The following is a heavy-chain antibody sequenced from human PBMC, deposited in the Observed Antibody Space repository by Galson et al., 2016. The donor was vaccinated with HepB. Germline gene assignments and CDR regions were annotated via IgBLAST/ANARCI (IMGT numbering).Heavy chain of an antibody. V-gene: IGHV3-21*01. J-gene: IGHJ3*02. Sequence: PGKGLEWVSSISSGSSYIYYADSVKGRFTISRDNVKKSLYLQMNSLRPEDTAVYYCARVREQQLLDAFDIWGQGTMVTVSS. CDR3: ARVREQQLLDAFDI. CDR2: ISSGSSYI. D-gene: IGHD6-13*01.